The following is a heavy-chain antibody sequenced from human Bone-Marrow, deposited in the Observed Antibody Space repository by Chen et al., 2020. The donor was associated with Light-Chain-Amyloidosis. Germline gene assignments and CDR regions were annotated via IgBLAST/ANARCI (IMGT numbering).Heavy chain of an antibody. D-gene: IGHD2-21*01. CDR2: VYYTGIT. Sequence: QVQLQESGPGLLRPSDTLSLTCTVSGGSISPYYWSWIRQSPEKGLEWLAYVYYTGITNYNPSLERRATISVDTSKNQLSLSLTSVTAADTAVYYCARKVPHTPVVFYGWYFDLWGRGTLVTVSS. CDR1: GGSISPYY. CDR3: ARKVPHTPVVFYGWYFDL. V-gene: IGHV4-59*07. J-gene: IGHJ2*01.